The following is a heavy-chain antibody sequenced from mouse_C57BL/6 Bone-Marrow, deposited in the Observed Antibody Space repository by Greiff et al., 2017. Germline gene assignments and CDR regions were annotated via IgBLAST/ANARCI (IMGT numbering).Heavy chain of an antibody. CDR3: ARHEDLYYYGSSYGFAY. Sequence: VQLQESGAELVKPGASVKLSCKASGYTFTEYTIHWVKQRSGQGLEWIGWFYPGSGSIKYNEKFKDKATLTAEKSSSTVYMELSRLTSEDSAVYFCARHEDLYYYGSSYGFAYWGQGTLVTVSA. J-gene: IGHJ3*01. V-gene: IGHV1-62-2*01. D-gene: IGHD1-1*01. CDR2: FYPGSGSI. CDR1: GYTFTEYT.